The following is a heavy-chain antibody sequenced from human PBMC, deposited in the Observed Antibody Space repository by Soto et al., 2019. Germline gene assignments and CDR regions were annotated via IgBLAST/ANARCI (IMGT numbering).Heavy chain of an antibody. CDR2: VDPNSGGT. V-gene: IGHV1-2*02. CDR1: GYTFTALY. Sequence: ASVKVYCKPYGYTFTALYXNWVRQAPGQGLEWMGWVDPNSGGTKQTQKFQGRLAMTRDTSTGAVYVELYSLRPDDTSVYYCARDNYGHLDYWGQGTLVTVSS. D-gene: IGHD3-10*01. CDR3: ARDNYGHLDY. J-gene: IGHJ4*02.